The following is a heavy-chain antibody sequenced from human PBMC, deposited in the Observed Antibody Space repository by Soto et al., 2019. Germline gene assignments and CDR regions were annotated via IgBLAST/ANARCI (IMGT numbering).Heavy chain of an antibody. V-gene: IGHV3-66*01. CDR1: GFTVSSDY. J-gene: IGHJ4*02. CDR2: IYSGGNT. D-gene: IGHD6-19*01. CDR3: ARAYSSGWPFDY. Sequence: PGGSLRLSCAASGFTVSSDYMSWVRQAPGKGLEWVSVIYSGGNTHYADSVKGRFIISRDNSKNMLYLQMNSLRAEDTAVYYCARAYSSGWPFDYLGQGNLVTVS.